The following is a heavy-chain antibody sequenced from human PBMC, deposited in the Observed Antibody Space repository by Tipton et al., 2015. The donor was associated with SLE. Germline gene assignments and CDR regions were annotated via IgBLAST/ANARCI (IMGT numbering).Heavy chain of an antibody. Sequence: SGFTFSSYGMHWVRQAPGKGLEWVAVIWYDGSNKYYADSVKGRFTISRDNSKNTLYLQMNSLRAEDTAVYYCARPGGEGAFDIWGQGTMVTVSS. J-gene: IGHJ3*02. CDR2: IWYDGSNK. D-gene: IGHD3-16*01. V-gene: IGHV3-33*01. CDR3: ARPGGEGAFDI. CDR1: GFTFSSYG.